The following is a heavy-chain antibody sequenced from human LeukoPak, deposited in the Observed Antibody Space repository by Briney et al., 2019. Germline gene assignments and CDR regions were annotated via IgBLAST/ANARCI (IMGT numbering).Heavy chain of an antibody. D-gene: IGHD6-13*01. J-gene: IGHJ4*02. CDR2: INHSGST. Sequence: SETLSLTCAVYGGSFSGYYWSWIRQPPGKGLEWIGEINHSGSTNYNPSLKSRVTISVDTSKNQFSLKLSSVTAADTAVYYCALIAAAGNYPIDYWGQGTLVTVSS. V-gene: IGHV4-34*01. CDR3: ALIAAAGNYPIDY. CDR1: GGSFSGYY.